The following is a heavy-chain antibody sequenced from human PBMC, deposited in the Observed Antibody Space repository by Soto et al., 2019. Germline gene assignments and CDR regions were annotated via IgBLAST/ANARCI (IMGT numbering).Heavy chain of an antibody. CDR1: GGTFSSYA. CDR2: IIPIFGTA. J-gene: IGHJ4*02. V-gene: IGHV1-69*13. CDR3: ARMTMVKRYFVY. D-gene: IGHD3-10*01. Sequence: SVKVSCKASGGTFSSYAISWVRQAPGQGLEWIGGIIPIFGTANYAQKFQGRVTITADESTSTAYMELSSLRSEDTAVYYCARMTMVKRYFVYWGQGTLVTVSS.